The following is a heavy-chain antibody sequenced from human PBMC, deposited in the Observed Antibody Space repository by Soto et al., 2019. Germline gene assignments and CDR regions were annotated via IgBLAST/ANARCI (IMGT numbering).Heavy chain of an antibody. CDR1: GGSFSGYY. CDR2: INHSGRT. J-gene: IGHJ6*02. Sequence: QVQLQQWGAGLLKPSETLSLTCAVYGGSFSGYYWSWIRQPPGKGLEWIGEINHSGRTNYNPPLKSRVTISVDTSKNQFSLKLSSVTAADTAVYYCARVRYYGMGVWGQGTTVTVSS. CDR3: ARVRYYGMGV. V-gene: IGHV4-34*01.